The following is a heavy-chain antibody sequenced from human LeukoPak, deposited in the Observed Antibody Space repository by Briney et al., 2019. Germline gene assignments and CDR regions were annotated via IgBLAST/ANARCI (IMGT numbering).Heavy chain of an antibody. CDR2: ISYDGSNK. Sequence: PGGSLRLSRAPSVFTLSSYAMHWVRQAPRNGLEGVAVISYDGSNKYYADPVKGRFTIARDNSKNTLYLQMNSLIPEDTAVYYCARQYISGQWYFDYWGQGTLVTVSS. V-gene: IGHV3-30*04. CDR3: ARQYISGQWYFDY. J-gene: IGHJ4*02. D-gene: IGHD5-18*01. CDR1: VFTLSSYA.